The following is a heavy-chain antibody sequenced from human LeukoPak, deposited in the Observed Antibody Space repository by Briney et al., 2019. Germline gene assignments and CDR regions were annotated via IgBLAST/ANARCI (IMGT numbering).Heavy chain of an antibody. CDR3: AHSSYYSWYFDY. Sequence: SGPTLVKPTQTLTLTCTFSGFSLTSSGVGVGCIRQPPGKALEWLALIYWDDDKRYNTSLKSRLTITKDTSKNQAVLTMTNMDPVDTATYYCAHSSYYSWYFDYWGQGTLVTVST. J-gene: IGHJ4*02. D-gene: IGHD3-22*01. V-gene: IGHV2-5*02. CDR2: IYWDDDK. CDR1: GFSLTSSGVG.